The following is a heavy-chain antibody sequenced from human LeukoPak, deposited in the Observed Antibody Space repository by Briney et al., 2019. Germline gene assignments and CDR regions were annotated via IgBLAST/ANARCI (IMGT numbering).Heavy chain of an antibody. CDR2: IKQDGSEK. V-gene: IGHV3-7*01. J-gene: IGHJ6*02. D-gene: IGHD6-19*01. CDR3: ARVDGRYYYYYGMDV. CDR1: GFTFSSYC. Sequence: GGSLRLSCAASGFTFSSYCMSWVRQAPGKGLEWVANIKQDGSEKSYVDSVKGRFTISRDNAKNSLYLQMNSLRAEDTAVYYCARVDGRYYYYYGMDVWGHGTTVTVSS.